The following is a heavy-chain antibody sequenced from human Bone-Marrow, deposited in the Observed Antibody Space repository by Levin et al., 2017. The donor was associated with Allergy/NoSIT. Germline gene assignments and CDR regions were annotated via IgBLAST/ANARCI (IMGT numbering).Heavy chain of an antibody. CDR2: ISGRGTTT. D-gene: IGHD1-20*01. Sequence: PGGSLRLSCTVSGLTFNSQSMSWVRQVPGKGLEWISSISGRGTTTYYADSVKGRFTISRDNSKNTLYVQMNSLRAEDSAVYYCANSRGIVGTTYWWFDVWGQGALVTVSS. CDR3: ANSRGIVGTTYWWFDV. CDR1: GLTFNSQS. V-gene: IGHV3-23*01. J-gene: IGHJ5*02.